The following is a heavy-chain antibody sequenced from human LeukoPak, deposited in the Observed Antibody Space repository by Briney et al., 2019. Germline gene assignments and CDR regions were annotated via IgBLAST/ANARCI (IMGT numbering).Heavy chain of an antibody. CDR1: GGSISSYY. J-gene: IGHJ4*02. CDR3: ARVVPEYGGNSIDY. CDR2: IYYSGST. D-gene: IGHD4-23*01. Sequence: SETLSLTCTVSGGSISSYYWSWIRRPPGKGLEWIGYIYYSGSTNYNPSLKSRVTISVDTSKNQFSLKLSSVTAADTAVYYCARVVPEYGGNSIDYWGQGTLVTVSS. V-gene: IGHV4-59*01.